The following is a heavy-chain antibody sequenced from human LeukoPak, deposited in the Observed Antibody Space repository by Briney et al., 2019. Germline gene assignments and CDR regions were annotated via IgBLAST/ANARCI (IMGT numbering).Heavy chain of an antibody. CDR2: VSGSGGTT. CDR1: GFTFSIYV. V-gene: IGHV3-23*01. J-gene: IGHJ1*01. CDR3: AKTTGYSDYSPFHH. D-gene: IGHD4-11*01. Sequence: GGSLRLSCAASGFTFSIYVMTWVRQAPGKELEWVSTVSGSGGTTYHADSVKGRFTVSRDNSRNTLYLQMNSLRVEDTAVYFCAKTTGYSDYSPFHHWGQGTLVTVSS.